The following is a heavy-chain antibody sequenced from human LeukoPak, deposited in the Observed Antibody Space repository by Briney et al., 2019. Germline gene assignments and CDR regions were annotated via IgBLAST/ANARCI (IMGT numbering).Heavy chain of an antibody. D-gene: IGHD3-22*01. CDR3: ARVYSSAVDY. CDR1: GFTISTYG. J-gene: IGHJ4*02. V-gene: IGHV3-23*01. Sequence: PGGSLRLSCAAAGFTISTYGMSWVRQAPGKGLEWVSGISGSGDKTYYADSVKGRFTISRDNSKNSLYLQMNSLRAEDTAVYYCARVYSSAVDYWGQGTLVTVSS. CDR2: ISGSGDKT.